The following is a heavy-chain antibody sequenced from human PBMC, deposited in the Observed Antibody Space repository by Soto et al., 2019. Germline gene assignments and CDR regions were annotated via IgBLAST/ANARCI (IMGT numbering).Heavy chain of an antibody. V-gene: IGHV1-46*01. J-gene: IGHJ1*01. CDR2: VNPSGGSA. D-gene: IGHD2-15*01. Sequence: QVQLVQSGAEVKKPGASVKDSCKTSGYIFTAYSMHWVRQAPGQGLEWMGVVNPSGGSAHYAQSFEGRVTLTRDTSTSTFYMELSSLRSEDTAVYYCAREENCRGGTCYSEYFHHWGQGTLVTDSS. CDR3: AREENCRGGTCYSEYFHH. CDR1: GYIFTAYS.